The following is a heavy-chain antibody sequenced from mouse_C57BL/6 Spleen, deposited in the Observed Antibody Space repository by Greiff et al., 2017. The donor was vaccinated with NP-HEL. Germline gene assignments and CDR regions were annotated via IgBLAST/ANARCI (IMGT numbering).Heavy chain of an antibody. J-gene: IGHJ2*01. V-gene: IGHV1-15*01. CDR3: TRDYNRNY. D-gene: IGHD2-4*01. CDR1: GYTFTDYE. Sequence: QVQLKESGAELVRPGASVTLSCKASGYTFTDYEMHWVKQTPVHGLEWIGAIDPETGGTAYNQKFKGKAILTADKSSSTAYMELRSLTSEDSAVYYCTRDYNRNYWGQGTTLTVSS. CDR2: IDPETGGT.